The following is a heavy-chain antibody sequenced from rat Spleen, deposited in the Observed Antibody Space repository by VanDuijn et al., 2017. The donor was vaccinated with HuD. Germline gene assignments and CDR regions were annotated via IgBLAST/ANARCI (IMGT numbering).Heavy chain of an antibody. J-gene: IGHJ3*01. V-gene: IGHV5-29*01. D-gene: IGHD4-3*01. Sequence: EVQLVESDGGLVQPGRSLKLSCAASGFIFSDFFMAWVRQAPTKGLEWVATISYDDSSTYYRDSVKGRFTISRDNTRNTLYLQMDNLRSEDTATYYCVRQETSGYSNWFTYWGQGTLVTVSS. CDR2: ISYDDSST. CDR3: VRQETSGYSNWFTY. CDR1: GFIFSDFF.